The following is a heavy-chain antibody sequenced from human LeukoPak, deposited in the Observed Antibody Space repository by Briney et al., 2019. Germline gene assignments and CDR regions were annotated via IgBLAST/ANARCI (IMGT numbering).Heavy chain of an antibody. CDR2: IKPDGSDK. D-gene: IGHD2-15*01. CDR1: GFTFSSDW. V-gene: IGHV3-7*01. CDR3: MPGSGY. J-gene: IGHJ4*02. Sequence: GGSLRLSCVGSGFTFSSDWMNWVRQAPGKGLEWVANIKPDGSDKYYVDSVKGRFTISRDNANNLLYLQMNSLRVEDTALYYCMPGSGYWGQGTLVTVSS.